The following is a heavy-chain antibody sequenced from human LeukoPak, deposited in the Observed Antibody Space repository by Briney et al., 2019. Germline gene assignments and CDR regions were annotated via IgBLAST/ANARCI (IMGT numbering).Heavy chain of an antibody. D-gene: IGHD2-2*01. CDR1: GDAFSGGSASRIDW. J-gene: IGHJ5*02. CDR2: IHRSGTA. V-gene: IGHV4-4*02. CDR3: VAMPPFRFDP. Sequence: PSETLSLTCAFSGDAFSGGSASRIDWWSWVRQAPGKGLVWIAEIHRSGTAHYSPSLKSRVTISVDTFNEQISLTMTSVSAADTATYYCVAMPPFRFDPWGQGTLVIVSS.